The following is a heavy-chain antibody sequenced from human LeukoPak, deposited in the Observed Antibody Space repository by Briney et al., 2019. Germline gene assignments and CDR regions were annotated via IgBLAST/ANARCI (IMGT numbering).Heavy chain of an antibody. CDR2: IYYSGST. V-gene: IGHV4-59*01. J-gene: IGHJ5*02. CDR1: GGSISSYY. Sequence: SETLSLTCTASGGSISSYYWSWIRQPPGKGLEWIGYIYYSGSTNYNPSLKSRVTISVDTSKNQFSLKLSSVTAADTAVYYCARANYGFWSGYIHWFDPWGQGTLVTVSS. CDR3: ARANYGFWSGYIHWFDP. D-gene: IGHD3-3*01.